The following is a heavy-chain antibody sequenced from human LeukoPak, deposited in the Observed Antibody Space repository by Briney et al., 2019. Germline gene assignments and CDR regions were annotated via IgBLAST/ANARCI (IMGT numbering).Heavy chain of an antibody. Sequence: SETLSLTCTVSGGSVSSSSYWGWIRQPPGKGLEWIGSIYYSGSTYYSPSLKSRVTISLDPSKNQFSLKLSSLTAADTAIYYCVSGYTAAGRRLDPWGQGTLVTVSS. V-gene: IGHV4-39*01. J-gene: IGHJ5*02. CDR2: IYYSGST. D-gene: IGHD6-13*01. CDR3: VSGYTAAGRRLDP. CDR1: GGSVSSSSY.